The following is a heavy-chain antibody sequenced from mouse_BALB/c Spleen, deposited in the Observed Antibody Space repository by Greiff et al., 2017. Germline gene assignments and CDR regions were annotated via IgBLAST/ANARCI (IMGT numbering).Heavy chain of an antibody. V-gene: IGHV1-54*01. CDR2: INPGSGGT. CDR3: ARPGPLYAMDY. D-gene: IGHD6-1*01. Sequence: QVQLQQSGAELVRPGTSVKVSCKASGYAFTNYLIEWVKQRPGQGLEWIGVINPGSGGTNYNEKFKGKATLTADKSSSTAYMQLSSLTSDDSAVYFCARPGPLYAMDYWGQGTSVTVSS. CDR1: GYAFTNYL. J-gene: IGHJ4*01.